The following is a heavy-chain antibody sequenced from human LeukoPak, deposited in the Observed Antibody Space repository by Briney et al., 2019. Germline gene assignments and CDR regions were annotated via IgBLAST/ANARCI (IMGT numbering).Heavy chain of an antibody. Sequence: TLSLTCAVSGGSISSSSYYWGWIRQPPGKALEWLALIYWNDDKRYSPSLKSRLTITKDTSKNQVVLTMTNMDPVDTATYYCARLTIFGVVIPFDYWGQGTTVTVSS. CDR1: GGSISSSSYY. CDR2: IYWNDDK. J-gene: IGHJ4*03. D-gene: IGHD3-3*01. V-gene: IGHV2-5*01. CDR3: ARLTIFGVVIPFDY.